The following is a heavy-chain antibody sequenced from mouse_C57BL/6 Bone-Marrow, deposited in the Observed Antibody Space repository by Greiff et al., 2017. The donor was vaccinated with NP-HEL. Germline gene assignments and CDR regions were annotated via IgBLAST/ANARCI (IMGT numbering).Heavy chain of an antibody. CDR1: GYSITSGYY. Sequence: DVQLQESGPGLVKPSQSLSLTCSVTGYSITSGYYWNWIRQFPGNKLEWMGYISYDGSNNYNPSLKNRISITRDTSKNQFFLKLNSVTTEDTATYYCARGIDYDYGGCYFDYWGQGTTLTVSS. CDR3: ARGIDYDYGGCYFDY. CDR2: ISYDGSN. J-gene: IGHJ2*01. D-gene: IGHD2-4*01. V-gene: IGHV3-6*01.